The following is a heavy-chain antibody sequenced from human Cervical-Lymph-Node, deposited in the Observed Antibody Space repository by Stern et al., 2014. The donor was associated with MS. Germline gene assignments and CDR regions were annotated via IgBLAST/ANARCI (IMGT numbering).Heavy chain of an antibody. CDR3: ARSLPCNIFNNWFDP. J-gene: IGHJ5*02. CDR1: GFSLSTSGMC. V-gene: IGHV2-70*01. CDR2: NDWDDGK. D-gene: IGHD2-21*01. Sequence: QVTLKESGPALVKPTQTLTLTCTFSGFSLSTSGMCVNWIRQPPGKALEWLALNDWDDGKYYSTSLKTRLTISKDTSKNQVVLTMTNMDPVDTATYYCARSLPCNIFNNWFDPWGQGTLVTVSS.